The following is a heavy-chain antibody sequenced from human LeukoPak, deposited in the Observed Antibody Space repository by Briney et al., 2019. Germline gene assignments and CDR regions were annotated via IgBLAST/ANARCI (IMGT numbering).Heavy chain of an antibody. Sequence: GGSLRLSCAASGFSFSNYWMTWVRQAPGKGLEWVANIKQDGSEQYYVDSVMGRFTFSRDNAKDSLCLQMSSLRAEDTAVYYCARYSGSYYTFDIWGQGTMVTVSS. D-gene: IGHD1-26*01. CDR1: GFSFSNYW. CDR2: IKQDGSEQ. J-gene: IGHJ3*02. CDR3: ARYSGSYYTFDI. V-gene: IGHV3-7*05.